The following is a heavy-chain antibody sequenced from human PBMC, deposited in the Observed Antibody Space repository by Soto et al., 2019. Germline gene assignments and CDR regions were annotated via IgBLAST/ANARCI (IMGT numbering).Heavy chain of an antibody. CDR3: TTDITITNHVACDI. D-gene: IGHD3-3*01. Sequence: EVQLVESGGGLVKPGGTLRLSCAASGFTFSNAWMNWVRQAPGKGLEWVDRIKSKTDGGTTDYAAPVKGRFTIVRDVSKNTMYLQMNSLNTEDTAVYYCTTDITITNHVACDILGQGTMVTVSS. CDR2: IKSKTDGGTT. V-gene: IGHV3-15*07. J-gene: IGHJ3*02. CDR1: GFTFSNAW.